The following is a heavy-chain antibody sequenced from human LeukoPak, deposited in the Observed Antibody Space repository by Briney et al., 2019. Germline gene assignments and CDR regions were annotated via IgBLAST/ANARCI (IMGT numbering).Heavy chain of an antibody. J-gene: IGHJ4*02. Sequence: GGSLRLSCAASGFTFSADWMAWVRQAPGKGLEWVANIKQDGSEKYYVASVKGRFTISRDNSKNSLYLRMNSLRADDTAVYYCTRHYGWSNYNWGQGTLVTVSS. CDR1: GFTFSADW. CDR2: IKQDGSEK. CDR3: TRHYGWSNYN. D-gene: IGHD6-19*01. V-gene: IGHV3-7*01.